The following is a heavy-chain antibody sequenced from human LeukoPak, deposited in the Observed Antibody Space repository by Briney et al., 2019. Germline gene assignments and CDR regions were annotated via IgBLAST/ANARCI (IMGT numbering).Heavy chain of an antibody. CDR3: ARVYCSSTSCYHYFDY. D-gene: IGHD2-2*01. CDR2: INPNSGDT. J-gene: IGHJ4*02. V-gene: IGHV1-2*02. Sequence: GASVKVSCKASGYTMHWVRQTPGQGFEWMGWINPNSGDTNYAQKFQGRVTMTRDTSISTAYMELSRLTSDDTAVYYCARVYCSSTSCYHYFDYWGQGTLVTVSS. CDR1: GYT.